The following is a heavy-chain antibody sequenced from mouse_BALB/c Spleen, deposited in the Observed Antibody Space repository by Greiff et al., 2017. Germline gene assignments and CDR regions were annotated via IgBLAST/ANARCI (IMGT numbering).Heavy chain of an antibody. Sequence: DVQLVESGGGLVQPGGSRKLSCAASGFTFSSFGMHWVRQAPEKGLEWVAYISSGSSTIYYADTVKGRFTISRDNPKNTLFLQMTSLRSEDTAMYYCARGYGPYYAMDYWGQGTSVTVSS. D-gene: IGHD1-2*01. V-gene: IGHV5-17*02. CDR2: ISSGSSTI. J-gene: IGHJ4*01. CDR1: GFTFSSFG. CDR3: ARGYGPYYAMDY.